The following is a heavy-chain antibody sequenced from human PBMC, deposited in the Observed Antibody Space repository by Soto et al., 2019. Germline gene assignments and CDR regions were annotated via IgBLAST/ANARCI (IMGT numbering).Heavy chain of an antibody. CDR2: INPSSGST. V-gene: IGHV1-46*03. CDR1: GYTFTSYG. Sequence: ASVKVSCKASGYTFTSYGISWVRQAPGQGLEWMGLINPSSGSTSYAQKFQGRVSMTRDTSTSTAYMDLSSLRSEDTAVYYCARDLTGGPTYYDFWSGYSPVDYWGLGTLVTVSS. CDR3: ARDLTGGPTYYDFWSGYSPVDY. J-gene: IGHJ4*02. D-gene: IGHD3-3*01.